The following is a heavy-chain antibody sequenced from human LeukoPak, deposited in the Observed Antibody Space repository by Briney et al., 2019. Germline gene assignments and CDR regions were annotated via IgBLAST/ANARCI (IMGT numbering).Heavy chain of an antibody. CDR3: ATTSKYIGSGRDDSFDI. J-gene: IGHJ3*02. CDR2: ISYSGGT. D-gene: IGHD3-10*01. CDR1: GGSISSGGYY. Sequence: QTLSLTCTVSGGSISSGGYYWSWIRQPPGKGLEWIGYISYSGGTYYNPSLKSRVTTSVDTSKSQFPLRMSSVTAADTAVYYCATTSKYIGSGRDDSFDIWGQGTMVTVSS. V-gene: IGHV4-30-4*01.